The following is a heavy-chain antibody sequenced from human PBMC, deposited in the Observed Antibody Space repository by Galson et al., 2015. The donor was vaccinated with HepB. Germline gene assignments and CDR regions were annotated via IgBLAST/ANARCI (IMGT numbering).Heavy chain of an antibody. CDR1: GFTFSSYS. V-gene: IGHV3-21*01. Sequence: SLRLSCEASGFTFSSYSMNWVRQAPGKGLEWVSSISSSSSYIDYADSVKGRFTISRDNAKNSLYLQMNSLRAEDTAMYYCARDEGRHCSSTSCYRAPYYYYYYGMDVWGQGTTVTVSS. D-gene: IGHD2-2*01. CDR2: ISSSSSYI. CDR3: ARDEGRHCSSTSCYRAPYYYYYYGMDV. J-gene: IGHJ6*02.